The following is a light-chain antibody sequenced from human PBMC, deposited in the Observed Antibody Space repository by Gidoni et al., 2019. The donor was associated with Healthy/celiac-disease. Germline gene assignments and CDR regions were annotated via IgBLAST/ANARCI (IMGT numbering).Light chain of an antibody. CDR1: QSISSW. CDR2: KAS. J-gene: IGKJ1*01. CDR3: QQYNSYPWT. V-gene: IGKV1-5*03. Sequence: DIQMTQSPSTLYASVGDRVTITCRVSQSISSWLAWYQQKPGKAPKLLIYKASSLESGVPSRFRGSGTGTEFTLTISSLQPDDFATYCCQQYNSYPWTFGQGTKVEI.